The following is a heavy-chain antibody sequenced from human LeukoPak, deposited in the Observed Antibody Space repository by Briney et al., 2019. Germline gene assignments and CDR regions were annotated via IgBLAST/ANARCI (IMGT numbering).Heavy chain of an antibody. D-gene: IGHD3-3*01. CDR1: GGSISSDNYF. CDR3: QSRFLEWLLDY. Sequence: SETLSLTCTVSGGSISSDNYFWGWIRQPPGTGLEWIGSIYDSGSTYYNPSLKSRVTISVDTSKNQFSLKLNSVTAADTAMYYCQSRFLEWLLDYWGQGTPVTVSS. CDR2: IYDSGST. J-gene: IGHJ4*02. V-gene: IGHV4-39*01.